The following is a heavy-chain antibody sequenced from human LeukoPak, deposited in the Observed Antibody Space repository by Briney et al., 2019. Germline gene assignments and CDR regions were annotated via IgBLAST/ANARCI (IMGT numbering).Heavy chain of an antibody. CDR3: ATKGWFGDLTWSYYFDY. CDR1: GGTFSSYA. CDR2: IIPIFGTA. Sequence: SVTVSCKASGGTFSSYAIRWVGQAPGQGGEWMGGIIPIFGTAKYTQKFQGRVTITEDTSTDTDYMELSSLRSEDTAVYYCATKGWFGDLTWSYYFDYWGQGTLVTVSS. J-gene: IGHJ4*02. V-gene: IGHV1-69*06. D-gene: IGHD3-10*01.